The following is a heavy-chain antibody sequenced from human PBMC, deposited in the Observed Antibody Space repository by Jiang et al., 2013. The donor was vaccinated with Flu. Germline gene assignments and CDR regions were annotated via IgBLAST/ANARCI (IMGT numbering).Heavy chain of an antibody. CDR2: IWYDGSNK. CDR3: ARDRPNYYDSSGYYPGVGDY. V-gene: IGHV3-33*01. D-gene: IGHD3-22*01. CDR1: GFTFSSYG. J-gene: IGHJ4*02. Sequence: LVESGGGVVQPGRSLRLSCAASGFTFSSYGMHWVRQAPGKGLEWVAVIWYDGSNKYYADSVKGRFTISRDNSKNTLYLQMNSLRAEDTAVYYCARDRPNYYDSSGYYPGVGDYWGQGTLVTVSS.